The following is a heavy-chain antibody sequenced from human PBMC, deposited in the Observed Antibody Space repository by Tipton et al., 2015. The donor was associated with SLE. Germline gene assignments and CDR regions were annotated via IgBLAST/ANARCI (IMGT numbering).Heavy chain of an antibody. CDR3: AREYYDFWSGYSEGAFDI. J-gene: IGHJ3*02. CDR1: GFTFSSYG. D-gene: IGHD3-3*01. V-gene: IGHV3-30*02. CDR2: IRYDGSNK. Sequence: GSLRLSCAASGFTFSSYGMHWVRQAPGKGLEWVAFIRYDGSNKYYADSVKGRFTISRDNSKNTLYLQMNSLRAEDTAVYYCAREYYDFWSGYSEGAFDIWGQGTMVTVSS.